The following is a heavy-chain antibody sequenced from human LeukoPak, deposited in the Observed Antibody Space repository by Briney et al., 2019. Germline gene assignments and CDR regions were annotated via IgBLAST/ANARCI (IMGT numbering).Heavy chain of an antibody. J-gene: IGHJ4*02. Sequence: ASVKVCCKVSGYTLTDLSMHWVRQAPGKGLEWMGGFDPEDAETIYAQNFQGRVTMTEDTSTDTAYMELRSPRSEDTAVYYCATAPRLSGWDFDYWGQGTLVTVSS. V-gene: IGHV1-24*01. D-gene: IGHD6-19*01. CDR2: FDPEDAET. CDR1: GYTLTDLS. CDR3: ATAPRLSGWDFDY.